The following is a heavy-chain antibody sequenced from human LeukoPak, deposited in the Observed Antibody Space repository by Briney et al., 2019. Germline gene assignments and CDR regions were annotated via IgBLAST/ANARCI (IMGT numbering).Heavy chain of an antibody. Sequence: GGSLRLSCAASGFTFSNAWMNWVRQAPGKGLEWVGRIKRKTDGGTTDYAAPVKGRFTISRDDSKNTLYLQMNSLKTEDTAVYYCAVGSSATWFNPWGQGTLVTVSS. D-gene: IGHD6-13*01. CDR3: AVGSSATWFNP. CDR1: GFTFSNAW. J-gene: IGHJ5*02. CDR2: IKRKTDGGTT. V-gene: IGHV3-15*07.